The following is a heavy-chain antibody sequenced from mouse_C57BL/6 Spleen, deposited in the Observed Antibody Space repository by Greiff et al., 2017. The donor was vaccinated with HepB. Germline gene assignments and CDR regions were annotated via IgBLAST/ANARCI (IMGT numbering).Heavy chain of an antibody. CDR3: ARSSTMVTTRVHYFDH. Sequence: VQLQQSGPELVKPGASVKISCKASGYTFTDYYINWVKQRPGQGLEWIGWIFPGSGSTYYNEKFKGKATLTVDKSSSTAYMLLSSLTSEDSAVYFCARSSTMVTTRVHYFDHWGQGTTLTVSS. CDR2: IFPGSGST. CDR1: GYTFTDYY. J-gene: IGHJ2*01. V-gene: IGHV1-75*01. D-gene: IGHD2-2*01.